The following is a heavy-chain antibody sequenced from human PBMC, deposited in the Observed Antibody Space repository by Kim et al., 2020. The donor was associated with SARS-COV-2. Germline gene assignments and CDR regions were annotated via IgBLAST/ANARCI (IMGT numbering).Heavy chain of an antibody. CDR2: IYYSGST. V-gene: IGHV4-39*01. D-gene: IGHD3-10*02. Sequence: SETLSLTCTVSGGSISSSSYYWGWIRQPPGKGLEWIGSIYYSGSTYYNPSLKSRVTISVDTSKNQFSLKLSSVTAADTAVYYCARSPHSCSGAFDIWGQGTMVTVSS. J-gene: IGHJ3*02. CDR3: ARSPHSCSGAFDI. CDR1: GGSISSSSYY.